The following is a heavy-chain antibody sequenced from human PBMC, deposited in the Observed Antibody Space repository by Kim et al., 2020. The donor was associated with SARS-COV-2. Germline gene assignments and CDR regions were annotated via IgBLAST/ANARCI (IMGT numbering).Heavy chain of an antibody. Sequence: YAESVKGRFTISRNNSKNTLYLQMSCLRAEDTAVYYCVKDRSFVPYGMDVWGQGTTVTVSS. CDR3: VKDRSFVPYGMDV. V-gene: IGHV3-64D*06. D-gene: IGHD2-15*01. J-gene: IGHJ6*02.